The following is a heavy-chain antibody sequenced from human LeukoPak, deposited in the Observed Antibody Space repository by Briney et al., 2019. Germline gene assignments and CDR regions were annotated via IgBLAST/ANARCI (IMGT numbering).Heavy chain of an antibody. D-gene: IGHD6-19*01. V-gene: IGHV4-61*01. Sequence: SETLSLTCTVSGGSVSSGSYYWSWIRQPPGEGLEWIGYIYYSGSTNYNPSLKSRVTISVDTSKNQFSLKLSSVTAADTAVYYCARGGRGIAVAGTIAFDIWGQGTMVTVSS. CDR1: GGSVSSGSYY. J-gene: IGHJ3*02. CDR2: IYYSGST. CDR3: ARGGRGIAVAGTIAFDI.